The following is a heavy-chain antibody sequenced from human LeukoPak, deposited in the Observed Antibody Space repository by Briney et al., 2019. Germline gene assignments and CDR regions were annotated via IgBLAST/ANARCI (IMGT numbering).Heavy chain of an antibody. Sequence: ASVKVSCKASGYTFTSYDINWVRQATGQGLEWIGWMNPNSGNTGYAQKFQGRVTMTRNTSISTAYMELSSLRSEDTAVYYCARGHRIAVATPFGYWGQGTLVAVSS. CDR1: GYTFTSYD. CDR3: ARGHRIAVATPFGY. J-gene: IGHJ4*02. CDR2: MNPNSGNT. V-gene: IGHV1-8*01. D-gene: IGHD6-19*01.